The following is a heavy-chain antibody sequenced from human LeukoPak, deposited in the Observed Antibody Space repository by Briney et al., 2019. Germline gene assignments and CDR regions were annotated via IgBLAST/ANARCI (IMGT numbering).Heavy chain of an antibody. J-gene: IGHJ4*02. D-gene: IGHD4-17*01. CDR2: IYYSGST. CDR3: ARDGANDYGDYGAFDY. Sequence: PSETLSLTCTVSGGSVSSGSYYWSWIRQPPGKGLGWIGYIYYSGSTNYNPSLKSRVTISVDTSKNQFSLKLSSVTAADTAVYYCARDGANDYGDYGAFDYWGQGTLVTVSS. V-gene: IGHV4-61*01. CDR1: GGSVSSGSYY.